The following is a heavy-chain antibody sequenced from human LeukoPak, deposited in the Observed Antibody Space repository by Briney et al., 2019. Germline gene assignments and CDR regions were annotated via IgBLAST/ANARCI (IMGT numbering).Heavy chain of an antibody. J-gene: IGHJ6*03. Sequence: SETLSLTCTVSGYSISSGYYWVWIRPPPGKGLEWIGSIYRSGSTNYNPSLKSRVTISVDTSKNQFSLKVSSVTAADTAVYYCAREDNYYFYMDVWGTGTTVTVSS. CDR2: IYRSGST. CDR1: GYSISSGYY. CDR3: AREDNYYFYMDV. V-gene: IGHV4-38-2*02.